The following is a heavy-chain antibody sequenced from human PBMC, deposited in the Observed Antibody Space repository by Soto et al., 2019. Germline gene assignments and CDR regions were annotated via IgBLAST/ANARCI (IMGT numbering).Heavy chain of an antibody. Sequence: QVQLVQSGADVKKPVSSVKVSCQASGVTFSSETLVWVRQAPGQGLEWVGGIIPLFGTASYAQKFQGRVTITADESTSTVYMELSSLRFDDAAVYFCATELGENPASPFDAWGQGTLVTVSS. J-gene: IGHJ4*02. CDR3: ATELGENPASPFDA. CDR1: GVTFSSET. CDR2: IIPLFGTA. V-gene: IGHV1-69*01. D-gene: IGHD3-10*01.